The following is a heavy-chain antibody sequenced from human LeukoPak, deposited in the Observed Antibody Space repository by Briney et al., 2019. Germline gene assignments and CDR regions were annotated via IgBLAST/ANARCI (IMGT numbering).Heavy chain of an antibody. J-gene: IGHJ4*02. CDR2: INPNSGGT. V-gene: IGHV1-2*02. CDR1: GYTFTGYY. Sequence: GASVKVSCKASGYTFTGYYMHWVRQAPAQGLEWMGGINPNSGGTNYAQKFQGRVTMTRDTSISTAHMELSRLRSDDTAVYYCATSAYSGSYSPFDYWGQGTLVTVSS. CDR3: ATSAYSGSYSPFDY. D-gene: IGHD1-26*01.